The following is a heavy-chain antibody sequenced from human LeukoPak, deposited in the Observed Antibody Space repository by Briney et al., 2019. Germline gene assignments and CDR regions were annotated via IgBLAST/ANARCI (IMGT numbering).Heavy chain of an antibody. J-gene: IGHJ4*02. CDR3: ARDLYGDYSLYY. Sequence: GESLTLSCAASGFTFSSYSMSWVRQPPGKGLEWVSSISSSSYIYYADSVKGRFTISRDNAKNSLYLQMNSLRAEDTAVYYCARDLYGDYSLYYWGQGTLVTVSS. CDR1: GFTFSSYS. V-gene: IGHV3-21*01. CDR2: ISSSSYI. D-gene: IGHD4-17*01.